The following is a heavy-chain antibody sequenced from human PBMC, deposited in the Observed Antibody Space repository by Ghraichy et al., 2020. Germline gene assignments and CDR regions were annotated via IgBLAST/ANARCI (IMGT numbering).Heavy chain of an antibody. Sequence: GESLNISCEASGFIFSSYSMNWVRQAPGKGLEWVSYISSSSSTIHYADSVKGRFTISRDNAKNSLYLQMNSLRDDDTAVYYCARAGVGATSDYWGQGTLVTVSS. V-gene: IGHV3-48*02. CDR3: ARAGVGATSDY. J-gene: IGHJ4*02. D-gene: IGHD1-26*01. CDR1: GFIFSSYS. CDR2: ISSSSSTI.